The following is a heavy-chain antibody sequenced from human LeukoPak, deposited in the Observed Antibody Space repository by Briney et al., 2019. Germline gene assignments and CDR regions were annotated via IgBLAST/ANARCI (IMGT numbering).Heavy chain of an antibody. D-gene: IGHD4-17*01. J-gene: IGHJ5*02. CDR2: IYYSGST. Sequence: SETLSLTCTVSGGSISSSSYYWGWIRQPPGKGLEWIGGIYYSGSTYYNPSLKSRVTISVDTSKNQFSLKLSSVTAADTAVYYCARDYGDYVRWFDPWGQGTLVTVSS. CDR1: GGSISSSSYY. CDR3: ARDYGDYVRWFDP. V-gene: IGHV4-39*02.